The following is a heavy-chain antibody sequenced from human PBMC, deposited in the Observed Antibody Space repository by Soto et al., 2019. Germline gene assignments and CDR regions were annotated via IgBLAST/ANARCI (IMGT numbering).Heavy chain of an antibody. CDR2: IYYSGSI. CDR3: ARGVIH. J-gene: IGHJ4*02. V-gene: IGHV4-59*12. Sequence: SETLSPTCTVSGGSISSYYWSWIRQPPGKGLEWIGYIYYSGSINYNPSLKSRVTISVDTSKNQFSLKLSSVTAADTAVYYCARGVIHWGQGTLVTVSS. CDR1: GGSISSYY. D-gene: IGHD3-16*02.